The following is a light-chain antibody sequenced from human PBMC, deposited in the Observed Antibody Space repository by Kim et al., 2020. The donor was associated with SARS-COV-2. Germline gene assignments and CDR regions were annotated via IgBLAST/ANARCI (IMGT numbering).Light chain of an antibody. V-gene: IGLV2-11*01. CDR2: DVI. Sequence: QSALTQPRSVSGSPGQSVTISCTGTSSDVGGYNYVSWYQQHPGKAPKLMIYDVIKRPSGVPDRFSGSKSGNTASLTISGLQAEDEADYYCCSYAGSYTLWVFGGGTQLTVL. CDR1: SSDVGGYNY. J-gene: IGLJ3*02. CDR3: CSYAGSYTLWV.